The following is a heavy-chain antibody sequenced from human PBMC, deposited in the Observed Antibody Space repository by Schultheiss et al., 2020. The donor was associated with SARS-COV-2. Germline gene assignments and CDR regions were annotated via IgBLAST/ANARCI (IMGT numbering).Heavy chain of an antibody. CDR1: GGSIRSSTYY. V-gene: IGHV4-39*07. CDR3: ARDNIVVVPAAMGGDDAFDI. Sequence: SQTLSLTCPVSGGSIRSSTYYWGWIRQPPGKGLEWIGSIHYSGTTYYNPSLKSRVTISVDTSKNQFSLMLSSVTAADTAVYYCARDNIVVVPAAMGGDDAFDIWGQGTMVTVSS. J-gene: IGHJ3*02. D-gene: IGHD2-2*01. CDR2: IHYSGTT.